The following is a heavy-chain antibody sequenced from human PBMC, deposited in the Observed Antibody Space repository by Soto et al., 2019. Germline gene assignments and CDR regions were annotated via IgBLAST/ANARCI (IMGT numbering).Heavy chain of an antibody. V-gene: IGHV3-9*01. CDR1: GFSFSSYW. Sequence: GGSLRLSCAASGFSFSSYWMHWVRQVPGKGLEWVSGINWNSGSIGYGDSVKGRFAISRDNAKNSLHLQMNSLSAEDTAFYYCVKDESINWYSGHFRHWGQGTLVTVSS. D-gene: IGHD6-13*01. CDR2: INWNSGSI. J-gene: IGHJ1*01. CDR3: VKDESINWYSGHFRH.